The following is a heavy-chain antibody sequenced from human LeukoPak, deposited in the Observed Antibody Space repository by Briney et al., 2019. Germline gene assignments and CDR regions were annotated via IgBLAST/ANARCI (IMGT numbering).Heavy chain of an antibody. Sequence: GASVTVSFTASGYTFTGYYMHWVRQAPGQGLEWMGWINPNSGGTNYAQKFQGRVTMTRDTSISTAYMELSRLRSDDTAVYYCARGGRTYYYDSSGYYYFDYWGQGTLVTVSS. CDR3: ARGGRTYYYDSSGYYYFDY. CDR2: INPNSGGT. V-gene: IGHV1-2*02. D-gene: IGHD3-22*01. CDR1: GYTFTGYY. J-gene: IGHJ4*02.